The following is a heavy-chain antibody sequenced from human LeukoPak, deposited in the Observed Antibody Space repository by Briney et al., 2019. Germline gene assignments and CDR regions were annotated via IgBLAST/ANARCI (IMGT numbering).Heavy chain of an antibody. J-gene: IGHJ6*03. V-gene: IGHV4-34*01. CDR1: GGSFSGYY. CDR2: INHSGST. CDR3: ARGYDSSGYLYYYYYMDV. Sequence: SETLSLTCGVYGGSFSGYYWSWIRQPPGKGLEWVGEINHSGSTNYNPSLKSRVTISVDTSKNQFSLKLSSVTAADTAVYYCARGYDSSGYLYYYYYMDVWGKGTTVTVSS. D-gene: IGHD3-22*01.